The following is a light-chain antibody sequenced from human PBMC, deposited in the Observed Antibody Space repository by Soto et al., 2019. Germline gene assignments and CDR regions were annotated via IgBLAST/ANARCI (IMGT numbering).Light chain of an antibody. V-gene: IGKV3-20*01. Sequence: EIVLTQSPGTLSLSPGERATLSCRASQSVSSSYLAWYQQKPGQAPRLLIYGASSRATGIPDRFSGSGSGTDFTLIISSLEPEDFAVYYCQQYGSSPGFTFGPGTKVDIK. CDR1: QSVSSSY. CDR2: GAS. CDR3: QQYGSSPGFT. J-gene: IGKJ3*01.